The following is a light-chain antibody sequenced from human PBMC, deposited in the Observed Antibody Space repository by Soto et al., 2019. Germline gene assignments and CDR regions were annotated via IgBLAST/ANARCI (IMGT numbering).Light chain of an antibody. CDR2: EVS. V-gene: IGLV2-14*01. CDR3: SSYTSSSTLVV. Sequence: QSALTQPASVSGSPGQSITISCTGTSSDVGGYNYVSWYQQHPGKAPKLMIYEVSNRPSGVSNRFSGSESGNTASLTISGLQAEYEADYYCSSYTSSSTLVVFGGGTKLTVL. J-gene: IGLJ2*01. CDR1: SSDVGGYNY.